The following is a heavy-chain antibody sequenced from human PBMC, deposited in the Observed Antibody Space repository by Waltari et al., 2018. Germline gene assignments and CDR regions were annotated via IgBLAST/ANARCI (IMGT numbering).Heavy chain of an antibody. V-gene: IGHV4-59*08. CDR1: GGSITTYY. J-gene: IGHJ4*02. D-gene: IGHD6-13*01. CDR2: SYYSGST. CDR3: ARRTGLSTSSWYYFDR. Sequence: QVQLQESGPGLVKPSETLSLTCTVPGGSITTYYWSWIRQPPGKGLDLIGYSYYSGSTSDNASLKSRVTISADTSRNQFSLRRRSVTAAETAVYYCARRTGLSTSSWYYFDRWGQGTLVTVSS.